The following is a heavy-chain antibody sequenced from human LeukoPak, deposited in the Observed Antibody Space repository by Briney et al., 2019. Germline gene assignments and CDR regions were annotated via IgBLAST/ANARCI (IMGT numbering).Heavy chain of an antibody. CDR3: ARDGYSSGWYVGWFDP. J-gene: IGHJ5*02. V-gene: IGHV3-30*04. CDR1: GFTFSSYA. D-gene: IGHD6-19*01. CDR2: ISYDGSNK. Sequence: PGGSLRLSCAASGFTFSSYAMHWVRQAPGKGLEWVAVISYDGSNKYYADSVKGRFTISRDNSKNMLYLQMNSLRAEDTAVYYCARDGYSSGWYVGWFDPWGQGTLVTVSS.